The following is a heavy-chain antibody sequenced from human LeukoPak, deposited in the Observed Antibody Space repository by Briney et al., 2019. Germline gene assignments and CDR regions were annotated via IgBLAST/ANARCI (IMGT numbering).Heavy chain of an antibody. CDR2: INPDGSVT. D-gene: IGHD5-18*01. V-gene: IGHV3-74*01. CDR1: GFTFRSHW. CDR3: ARGESGSTYGLFDY. Sequence: GESLRLSCPMSGFTFRSHWMHWVRQAPGKGLEWVSRINPDGSVTYYADAVKGRFTISRDNAKQTLYLQMNSLRDDDTALYFCARGESGSTYGLFDYWGQGTLVAVSS. J-gene: IGHJ4*02.